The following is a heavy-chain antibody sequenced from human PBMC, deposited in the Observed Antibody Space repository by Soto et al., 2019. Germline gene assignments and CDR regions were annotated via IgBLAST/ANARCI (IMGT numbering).Heavy chain of an antibody. V-gene: IGHV1-18*01. CDR2: ISAYNGNT. CDR1: GYTFTSYG. D-gene: IGHD3-9*01. Sequence: ASVKVSCKASGYTFTSYGISWVRQAPVQVLEWMGWISAYNGNTNYAQKLQGRVTMTTDTSTSTAYMELRSLRSDDTAVYYCARVGNDILTGYLARYWGQGTLVPVSS. CDR3: ARVGNDILTGYLARY. J-gene: IGHJ4*02.